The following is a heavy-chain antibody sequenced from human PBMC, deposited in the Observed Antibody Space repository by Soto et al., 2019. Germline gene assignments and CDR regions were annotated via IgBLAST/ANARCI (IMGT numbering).Heavy chain of an antibody. V-gene: IGHV4-34*01. J-gene: IGHJ4*02. Sequence: PSNNLSLTCAINSGSFIGYYCTWILQPPGTGLEWIGEINHSGSTNYNPSLKSRVTISVDTSKNQFSLKLSSVTAADTAVYYCARRYSGYGDYWGQGTLVTVS. CDR1: SGSFIGYY. CDR2: INHSGST. D-gene: IGHD5-12*01. CDR3: ARRYSGYGDY.